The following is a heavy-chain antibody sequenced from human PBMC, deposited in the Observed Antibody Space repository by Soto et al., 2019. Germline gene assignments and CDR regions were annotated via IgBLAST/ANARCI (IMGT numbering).Heavy chain of an antibody. J-gene: IGHJ6*02. D-gene: IGHD3-10*01. CDR1: GGSISSYY. CDR3: ARGDPLLWVGEKVYYGMDV. CDR2: IYYSGST. V-gene: IGHV4-59*01. Sequence: PSETLSLTCTVSGGSISSYYWSWIRQPPGKGLEWIGYIYYSGSTNYNPSLKSRVTISVDTSKNQFSLKLSSVTAADTAVYYCARGDPLLWVGEKVYYGMDVWGQGTTVTVSS.